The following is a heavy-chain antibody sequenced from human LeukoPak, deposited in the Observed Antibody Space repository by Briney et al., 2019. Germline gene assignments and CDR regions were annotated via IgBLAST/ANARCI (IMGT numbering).Heavy chain of an antibody. J-gene: IGHJ4*02. Sequence: PGGSLRLSCVASGFIFSSYGMHWVRQAPGKGLEWVAVISYDGSNKYYADPVKGRFTISRDNPRNTLYLQMDSLKPEDTAVYYCAEGSGSGYSCFDYWGQGTLVTVSS. CDR2: ISYDGSNK. D-gene: IGHD3-22*01. CDR1: GFIFSSYG. V-gene: IGHV3-30*18. CDR3: AEGSGSGYSCFDY.